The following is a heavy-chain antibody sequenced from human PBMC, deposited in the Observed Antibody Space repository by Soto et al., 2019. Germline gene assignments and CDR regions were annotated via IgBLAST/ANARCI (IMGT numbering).Heavy chain of an antibody. CDR1: GFTFSTYG. Sequence: EVQLLESGGGLAQPGESLRLSCAASGFTFSTYGMGWVRQAPGKGLEWISGLNAGNKWYTDSVQGRFTISRDNSKNTLYLQMNSLRVEDMAMYHCVRDREWPHDKFDFWGQGALVTVSS. V-gene: IGHV3-23*01. CDR2: LNAGNK. CDR3: VRDREWPHDKFDF. D-gene: IGHD3-3*01. J-gene: IGHJ4*02.